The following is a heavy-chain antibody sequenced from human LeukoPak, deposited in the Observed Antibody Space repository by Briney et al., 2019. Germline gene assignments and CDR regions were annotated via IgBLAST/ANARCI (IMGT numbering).Heavy chain of an antibody. J-gene: IGHJ4*02. Sequence: GGSLRLSCAASGFTVSSNYMSWVRQAPGKGLEWVSYISSSSSTIYYADSVKGRFTISRDNAKNSLYLQMNSLRAEDTAVYYCARSYYDFWSGYYQILFDYWGQGTLVTVSS. CDR3: ARSYYDFWSGYYQILFDY. CDR1: GFTVSSNY. CDR2: ISSSSSTI. D-gene: IGHD3-3*01. V-gene: IGHV3-48*01.